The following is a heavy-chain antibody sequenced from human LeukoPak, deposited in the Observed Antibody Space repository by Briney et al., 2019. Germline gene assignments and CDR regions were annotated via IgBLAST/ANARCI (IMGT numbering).Heavy chain of an antibody. J-gene: IGHJ4*02. CDR3: PTFLFTYALSAY. CDR1: GDSITSSDYY. D-gene: IGHD2/OR15-2a*01. V-gene: IGHV4-39*01. Sequence: SSETLSLTCTVSGDSITSSDYYWGWIRQPPGKGLEWIGSIYYSGSTYYNPSLKSRVTISVDTSKNQFSLKLSSVTAADTAVYYCPTFLFTYALSAYWGQGTLVTVSS. CDR2: IYYSGST.